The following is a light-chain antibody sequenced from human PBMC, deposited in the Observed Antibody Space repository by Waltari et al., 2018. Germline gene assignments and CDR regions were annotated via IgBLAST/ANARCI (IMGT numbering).Light chain of an antibody. V-gene: IGLV2-14*03. CDR3: SSYTSSSTLV. CDR1: ISDVGGYTY. Sequence: QSALTQPASVSGSPGQSITISCTGTISDVGGYTYVSWYQQHPGKAPKLMIYDVSNRPSGVSNRFSGSKSGNTASLTISGLQAEDEADYYCSSYTSSSTLVFGGGTKLTVL. J-gene: IGLJ2*01. CDR2: DVS.